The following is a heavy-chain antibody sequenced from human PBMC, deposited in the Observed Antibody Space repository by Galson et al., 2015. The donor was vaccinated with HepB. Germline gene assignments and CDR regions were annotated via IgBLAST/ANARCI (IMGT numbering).Heavy chain of an antibody. D-gene: IGHD1-26*01. J-gene: IGHJ6*03. V-gene: IGHV3-48*01. CDR3: AKASFSAPGQLLTLAGYYYMDV. CDR2: ISGSSDTI. CDR1: RFTFGSYS. Sequence: SLRLSCAASRFTFGSYSMNWVRQAPGMGLEWVSYISGSSDTISYADSAKGRFTVSRDNAKNSLYLQMNSLRAEDTAVYYCAKASFSAPGQLLTLAGYYYMDVWGEGTTVTVSS.